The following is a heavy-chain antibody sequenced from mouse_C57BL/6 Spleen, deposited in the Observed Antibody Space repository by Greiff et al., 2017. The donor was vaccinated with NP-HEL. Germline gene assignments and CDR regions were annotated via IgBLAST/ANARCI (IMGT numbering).Heavy chain of an antibody. CDR2: ISDGGSYT. CDR1: GFTFSSYA. V-gene: IGHV5-4*01. D-gene: IGHD1-1*01. CDR3: ARDANGFITTVYYAMDY. J-gene: IGHJ4*01. Sequence: EVKLVESGGGLVKPGGSLKLSCAASGFTFSSYAMSWVRQTPEKRLEWVATISDGGSYTYYPDNVKGRFTISRDNAKNNLYLQMSHLKSEDTAMYYCARDANGFITTVYYAMDYWGQGTSVTVSS.